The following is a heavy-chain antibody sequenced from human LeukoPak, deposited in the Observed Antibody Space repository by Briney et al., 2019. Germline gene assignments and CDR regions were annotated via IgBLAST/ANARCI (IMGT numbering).Heavy chain of an antibody. J-gene: IGHJ4*02. Sequence: GGSLRLSCAASGFTVSSNFMSWVRQAPGKGLEWVSVLYSGGSTYYADSVKGRFTISRDNSKNTLYLQMNSLRAEDTAVYYCARDQGQYYYDSSGGALGIWSQGTLVTVSS. D-gene: IGHD3-22*01. CDR3: ARDQGQYYYDSSGGALGI. CDR2: LYSGGST. CDR1: GFTVSSNF. V-gene: IGHV3-53*01.